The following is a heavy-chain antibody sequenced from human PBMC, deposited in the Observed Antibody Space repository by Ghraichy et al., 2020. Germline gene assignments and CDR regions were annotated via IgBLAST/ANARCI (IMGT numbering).Heavy chain of an antibody. CDR1: GGSLSGYS. Sequence: SETLSLTCAVYGGSLSGYSWTWIRQPPGKGLEWIGEINHSGSTKYNPSLKSRVTILKNTSKNQLSLKLSSVTAADTAVYYCARGLLLVSDSYYYMDVWGKGTTVTVSS. D-gene: IGHD3-3*01. CDR2: INHSGST. J-gene: IGHJ6*03. CDR3: ARGLLLVSDSYYYMDV. V-gene: IGHV4-34*01.